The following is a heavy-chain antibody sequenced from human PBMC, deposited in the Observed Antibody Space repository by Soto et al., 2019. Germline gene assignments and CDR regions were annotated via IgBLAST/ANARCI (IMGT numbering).Heavy chain of an antibody. CDR2: IYYSGST. V-gene: IGHV4-31*03. CDR1: GGSISSGGYY. J-gene: IGHJ4*02. D-gene: IGHD2-15*01. CDR3: ARRGPNNCGGGSCPTDY. Sequence: QVQLQESGPGLVKPSQTLSLTCTVSGGSISSGGYYWSWIRQHPGKGLEWIGYIYYSGSTYYNPSLKSRVTISVDTSKNQFSLKLSSVTAADTAVYYCARRGPNNCGGGSCPTDYWGQGTLVTVSS.